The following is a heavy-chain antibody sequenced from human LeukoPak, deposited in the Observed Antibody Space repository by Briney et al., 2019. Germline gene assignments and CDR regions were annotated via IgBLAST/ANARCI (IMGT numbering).Heavy chain of an antibody. J-gene: IGHJ5*02. CDR1: GFTFSSYD. CDR3: ARGEGSGIYYPRFDP. Sequence: GRSLRLSCAASGFTFSSYDVHWVRQAPGKGLEWVAVIWYDGSNKYYVDSVKGRFTISRDNSKNTLYLQMNSLRAEDTAVYYCARGEGSGIYYPRFDPWGQGTLVTVSS. D-gene: IGHD3-10*01. V-gene: IGHV3-33*01. CDR2: IWYDGSNK.